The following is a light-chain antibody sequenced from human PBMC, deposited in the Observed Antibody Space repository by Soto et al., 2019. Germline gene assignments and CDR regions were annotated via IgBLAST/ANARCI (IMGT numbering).Light chain of an antibody. CDR3: QHYGSSPPMYT. CDR1: QSVSSSY. Sequence: EIVLTQSPGTLSLSPGERATLSCRASQSVSSSYLAWYQQKPGQATRLLIYGASSRATGIPDRFSGSGSGTDFTLNISSLEHEDFAVYYCQHYGSSPPMYTFGQGTKLEIK. CDR2: GAS. J-gene: IGKJ2*01. V-gene: IGKV3-20*01.